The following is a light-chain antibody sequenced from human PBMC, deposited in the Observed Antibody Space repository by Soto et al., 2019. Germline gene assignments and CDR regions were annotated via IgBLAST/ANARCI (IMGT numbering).Light chain of an antibody. V-gene: IGKV1-5*03. CDR2: KAS. CDR3: QQYSSYPWT. CDR1: QSFSTW. J-gene: IGKJ1*01. Sequence: DIQMTQSPSTLSASVGDRVTITCRASQSFSTWLAWYQQNPGKAPKLMIYKASSLESGVPSRFSGGGSGTEFTLTISSLQPDDFATYYCQQYSSYPWTFGQGTKVEIK.